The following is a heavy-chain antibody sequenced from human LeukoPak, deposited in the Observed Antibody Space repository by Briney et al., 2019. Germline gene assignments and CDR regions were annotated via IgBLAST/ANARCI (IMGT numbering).Heavy chain of an antibody. Sequence: PSETLSLTCAVYGGSFSGYYWSWIRQPPGKGLEWIGEINHSESTNYNPSLKSRVTISVDTSKNQFSLKLSSVTAADTAVYYCARGKTVVPAALGAFDIWGQGTMVTVSS. V-gene: IGHV4-34*01. J-gene: IGHJ3*02. D-gene: IGHD2-2*01. CDR1: GGSFSGYY. CDR3: ARGKTVVPAALGAFDI. CDR2: INHSEST.